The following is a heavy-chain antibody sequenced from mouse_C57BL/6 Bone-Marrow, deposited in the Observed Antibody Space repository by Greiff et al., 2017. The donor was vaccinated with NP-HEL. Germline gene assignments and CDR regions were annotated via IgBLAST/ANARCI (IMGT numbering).Heavy chain of an antibody. Sequence: QVRLQQSGAELVKPGASVKLSCKASGYTFTEYTIHWVKQRSGQGLEWIGWFYPGSGSIKYNEKFKDKATLTADKSSSTVYMELSRLTSEDSAVYFCARHEDLSYYYGSSLDYWGQGTSVTVSS. V-gene: IGHV1-62-2*01. CDR1: GYTFTEYT. J-gene: IGHJ4*01. CDR2: FYPGSGSI. CDR3: ARHEDLSYYYGSSLDY. D-gene: IGHD1-1*01.